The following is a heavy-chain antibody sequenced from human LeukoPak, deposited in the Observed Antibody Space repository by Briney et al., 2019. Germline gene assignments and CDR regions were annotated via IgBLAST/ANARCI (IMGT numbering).Heavy chain of an antibody. CDR3: PRDYTVGGSYYYFDY. J-gene: IGHJ4*02. CDR2: NNPNSGDK. CDR1: GYTFTVYY. D-gene: IGHD1-26*01. V-gene: IGHV1-2*02. Sequence: ASVTVSYKACGYTFTVYYMLGVRQPPGKGLEWVGWNNPNSGDKNYPQKFQGRLTVTRDTPLSTAYVELSGLRRADTAVYFWPRDYTVGGSYYYFDYWGPGTLVTVSS.